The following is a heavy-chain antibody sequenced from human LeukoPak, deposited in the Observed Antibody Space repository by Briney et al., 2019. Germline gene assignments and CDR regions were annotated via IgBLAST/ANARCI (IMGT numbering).Heavy chain of an antibody. CDR2: IRVSDGAR. Sequence: GGSLRLSCAASGFIFPTYAMQWVRQAPGKGLECGSSIRVSDGARFYADSVKGRFTTSRDNSKNTLFLQMNSLRVEDTAVYYCAKEPRWESVHSLDIWGQGTMVTVSS. V-gene: IGHV3-23*01. CDR1: GFIFPTYA. CDR3: AKEPRWESVHSLDI. J-gene: IGHJ3*02. D-gene: IGHD5-24*01.